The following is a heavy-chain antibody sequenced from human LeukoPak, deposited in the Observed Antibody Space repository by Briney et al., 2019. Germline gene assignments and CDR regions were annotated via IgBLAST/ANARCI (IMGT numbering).Heavy chain of an antibody. CDR1: GFTFSSYA. J-gene: IGHJ4*02. V-gene: IGHV3-30*04. Sequence: GGSLRLSWAASGFTFSSYAIHWVRQAPGKGLEWVAVISYDGSNKCYADSVKGRFTISRDNSKNTLYLQMNSLRVEDTGVYFCARGGSDTAMAHDYWGQGILVTVSS. D-gene: IGHD5-18*01. CDR2: ISYDGSNK. CDR3: ARGGSDTAMAHDY.